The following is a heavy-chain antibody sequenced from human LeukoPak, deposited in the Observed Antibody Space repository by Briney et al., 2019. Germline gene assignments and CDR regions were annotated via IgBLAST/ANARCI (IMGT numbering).Heavy chain of an antibody. Sequence: GGSLRLSSAASGLTFSSYEMNWVRQTPGKGLEWDSYISSSGSTIYYADSMKGRFTISRDNAKNSLYLQMNSLRAEDTAVYYCARDRHYYDSTGYYPYFDYWGQGTLVTVSS. J-gene: IGHJ4*02. CDR3: ARDRHYYDSTGYYPYFDY. CDR2: ISSSGSTI. D-gene: IGHD3-22*01. CDR1: GLTFSSYE. V-gene: IGHV3-48*03.